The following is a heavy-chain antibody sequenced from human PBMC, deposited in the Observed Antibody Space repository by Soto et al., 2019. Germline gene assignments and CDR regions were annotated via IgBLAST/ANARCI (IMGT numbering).Heavy chain of an antibody. J-gene: IGHJ3*02. D-gene: IGHD5-18*01. CDR3: ASTPGRVDTAMVPLQGPDAFDI. CDR2: INPSGGST. V-gene: IGHV1-46*01. CDR1: GYTFTSYY. Sequence: ASVKVSCKASGYTFTSYYMHWVRQAPGQGLEWMGIINPSGGSTSYAQKFQGRVTMTRDTSTSTVYMELSSLGSEDTAVYYCASTPGRVDTAMVPLQGPDAFDIWGQGTMVTVSS.